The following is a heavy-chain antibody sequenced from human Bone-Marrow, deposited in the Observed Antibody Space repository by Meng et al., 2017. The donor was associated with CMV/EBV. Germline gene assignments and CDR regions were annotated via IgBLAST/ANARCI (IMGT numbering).Heavy chain of an antibody. CDR3: ARAYRGARDY. Sequence: GESLKISCTASGFTFGSYAMHWVRQAPGKGLEWVAFTAYDGSNKYYADSVKGRFTISRDNAKNSLYLQMDDLRAEDTAVYFCARAYRGARDYWGRGTLVTVSS. CDR1: GFTFGSYA. D-gene: IGHD2-2*01. CDR2: TAYDGSNK. J-gene: IGHJ4*02. V-gene: IGHV3-30*02.